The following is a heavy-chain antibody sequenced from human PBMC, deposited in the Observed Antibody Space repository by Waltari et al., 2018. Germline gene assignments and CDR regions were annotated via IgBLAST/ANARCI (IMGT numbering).Heavy chain of an antibody. CDR1: GFTFSSYE. D-gene: IGHD1-26*01. CDR2: ISRRGSTI. J-gene: IGHJ4*02. CDR3: AREAEGEWELRGVFDY. V-gene: IGHV3-48*03. Sequence: EVQLVESGGGLVQPGGSLRLSCAASGFTFSSYEMNWVRQAPGKGLEWVSYISRRGSTIYYADSVKGRFTSSRDNAKKSLYLRMNSLRVEDTAVYYCAREAEGEWELRGVFDYWGQGTLVTVSS.